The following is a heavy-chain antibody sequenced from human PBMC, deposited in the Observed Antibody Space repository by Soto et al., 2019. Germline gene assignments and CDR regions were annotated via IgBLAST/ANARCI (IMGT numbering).Heavy chain of an antibody. D-gene: IGHD4-17*01. CDR1: GFTFSSYG. J-gene: IGHJ4*02. CDR3: ASGRPTHGDLPDY. CDR2: ISYDGSNK. Sequence: PGGSLRLSCAASGFTFSSYGMHWVRQAPGKGLEWVAVISYDGSNKYYADSVKGRFTISRDNSRNTLYLQMNSLRAEDTAVYYCASGRPTHGDLPDYWGQGTLVTVSS. V-gene: IGHV3-30*03.